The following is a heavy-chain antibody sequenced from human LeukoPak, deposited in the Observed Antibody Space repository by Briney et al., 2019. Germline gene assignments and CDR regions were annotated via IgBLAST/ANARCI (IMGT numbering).Heavy chain of an antibody. J-gene: IGHJ4*02. V-gene: IGHV3-30*03. Sequence: GGSLRLSCAASGFTFSSYGMHWVRQAPGKGLEWVAVISYDGSNKYYADSVKGRFTISRDNSKNTLYLQMNSLRAEDTVVYYCATPRYYYGSGSYYPYYWGQGTLVTVSS. CDR1: GFTFSSYG. D-gene: IGHD3-10*01. CDR3: ATPRYYYGSGSYYPYY. CDR2: ISYDGSNK.